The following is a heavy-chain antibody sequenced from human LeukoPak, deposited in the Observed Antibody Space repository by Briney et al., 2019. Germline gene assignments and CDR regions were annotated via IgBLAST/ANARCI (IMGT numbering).Heavy chain of an antibody. CDR3: ARSSYYYDSSGYYYPGAFDI. Sequence: GGSLRLSCAASGFTFSSYGMHWVRQAPGKGLEWVAVIWYDGSNKYYADSVKGRFTISRDNSKNTLYLQMNSLRAEDTAVYYCARSSYYYDSSGYYYPGAFDIWGQGTMVTVSS. V-gene: IGHV3-33*01. CDR1: GFTFSSYG. D-gene: IGHD3-22*01. J-gene: IGHJ3*02. CDR2: IWYDGSNK.